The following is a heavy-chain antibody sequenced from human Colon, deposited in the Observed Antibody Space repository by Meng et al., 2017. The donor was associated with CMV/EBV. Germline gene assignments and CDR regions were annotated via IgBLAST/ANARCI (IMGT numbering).Heavy chain of an antibody. CDR1: GGSVTNNLYS. J-gene: IGHJ4*02. CDR3: ARDGRCSRSGGSCLDY. V-gene: IGHV4-61*01. CDR2: IYYSGST. D-gene: IGHD2-15*01. Sequence: SETLSLTCNVSGGSVTNNLYSWSWIRQPPGKGLEWIGYIYYSGSTKYNPSLKSRVTISVDMSRNQVSLKLSSVTAADTAMYYCARDGRCSRSGGSCLDYWGQGTLVTSPQ.